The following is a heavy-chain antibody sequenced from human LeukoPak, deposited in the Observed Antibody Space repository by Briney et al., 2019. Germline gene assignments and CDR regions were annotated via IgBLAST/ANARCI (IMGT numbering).Heavy chain of an antibody. V-gene: IGHV3-21*01. CDR3: ARAGGSTVSHSDY. CDR1: GFTFSSYC. Sequence: GGSLRLSCAASGFTFSSYCMNWIRQAPGKGLEWVSSISSSTSYIYYADSVKGRFTISKDNAKNSLYLQMNSLRAEDTAVYYCARAGGSTVSHSDYWGQGTLVTVSS. CDR2: ISSSTSYI. J-gene: IGHJ4*02. D-gene: IGHD4-17*01.